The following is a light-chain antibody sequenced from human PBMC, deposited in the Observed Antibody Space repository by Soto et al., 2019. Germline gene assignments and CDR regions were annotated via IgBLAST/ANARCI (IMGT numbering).Light chain of an antibody. V-gene: IGKV4-1*01. Sequence: DIVMTQSPDSLAVSLGERATINCKSSQSVLYSSNNKHSLAWYQQKPGQPPKLLIYWASTRESGVPDRFSGSGSGTDFSLTITSLQAEDVAVYYCQQYCSLPLTFGGGTKVEIK. CDR1: QSVLYSSNNKHS. J-gene: IGKJ4*01. CDR3: QQYCSLPLT. CDR2: WAS.